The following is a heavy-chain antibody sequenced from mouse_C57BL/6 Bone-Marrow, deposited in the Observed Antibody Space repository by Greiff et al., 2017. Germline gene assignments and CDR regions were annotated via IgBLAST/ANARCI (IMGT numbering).Heavy chain of an antibody. CDR2: IYPGSGST. V-gene: IGHV1-55*01. D-gene: IGHD1-1*01. CDR3: ARRNYGSSFTGDY. CDR1: GYTFTSYW. J-gene: IGHJ2*01. Sequence: QVQLQHSGAELVKPGASVKMSCKASGYTFTSYWITWVKQRPGQGLEWIGDIYPGSGSTNYNEKFKSKATLTVDTSSSTAYMQLSSLTSEDSAVYYCARRNYGSSFTGDYWGQGTTLTVSS.